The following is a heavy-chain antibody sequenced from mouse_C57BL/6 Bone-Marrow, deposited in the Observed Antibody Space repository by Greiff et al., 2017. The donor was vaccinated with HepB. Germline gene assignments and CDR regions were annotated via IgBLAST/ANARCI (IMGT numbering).Heavy chain of an antibody. V-gene: IGHV1-42*01. D-gene: IGHD1-1*01. Sequence: VHVKQSGPELVKPGASVKISCKASGYSFTGYYMNWVKQSPEKSLEWIGEINPSTGGTTYNQKFKAKATLTVDKSSSTAYMQLKSLTSEDSAVYYCARSTIYYYGTSFDYWGQGTTLTVSS. CDR2: INPSTGGT. J-gene: IGHJ2*01. CDR3: ARSTIYYYGTSFDY. CDR1: GYSFTGYY.